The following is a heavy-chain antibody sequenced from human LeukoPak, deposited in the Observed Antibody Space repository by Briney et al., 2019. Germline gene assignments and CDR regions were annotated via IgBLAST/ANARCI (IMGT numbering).Heavy chain of an antibody. D-gene: IGHD6-13*01. Sequence: GGSLRLSCAASGFTVSSNYMGWVRQAPGKGLEWVSVIYSGGSTYYADSVKGRFTISRDNSKNTLYLQMNSLRAEDTAVYYCARDMPSVGLSSSWYGGFDYWGQGTLVTVSS. CDR2: IYSGGST. CDR1: GFTVSSNY. CDR3: ARDMPSVGLSSSWYGGFDY. V-gene: IGHV3-66*01. J-gene: IGHJ4*02.